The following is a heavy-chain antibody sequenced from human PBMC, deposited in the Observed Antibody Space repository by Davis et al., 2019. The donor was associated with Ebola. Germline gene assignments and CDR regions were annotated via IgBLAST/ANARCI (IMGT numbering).Heavy chain of an antibody. D-gene: IGHD2-15*01. Sequence: SVTVSCKASGGTFSSYAIRWVRQAPGQGLEWMGGITPIFGTANYAQKFQGRVTITADESTSTAYMELSSLRSEDTAVYYCARPKKYCSGGSCLGYWGQGTLVTVSS. CDR3: ARPKKYCSGGSCLGY. J-gene: IGHJ4*02. CDR2: ITPIFGTA. V-gene: IGHV1-69*13. CDR1: GGTFSSYA.